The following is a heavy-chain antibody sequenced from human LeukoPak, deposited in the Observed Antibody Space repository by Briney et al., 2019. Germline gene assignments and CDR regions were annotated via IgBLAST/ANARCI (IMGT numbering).Heavy chain of an antibody. CDR3: ARTGIAVAGSYYWYFDL. J-gene: IGHJ2*01. CDR2: INPNSGGT. Sequence: ASVTVSCKASGYTFTGYYMHWVRQAPGQGLEWMGWINPNSGGTNYAQKFQGRVTMTRDTSISTAYMELSRLRSDDTAVYYCARTGIAVAGSYYWYFDLWGRGTLVTVSS. V-gene: IGHV1-2*02. CDR1: GYTFTGYY. D-gene: IGHD6-19*01.